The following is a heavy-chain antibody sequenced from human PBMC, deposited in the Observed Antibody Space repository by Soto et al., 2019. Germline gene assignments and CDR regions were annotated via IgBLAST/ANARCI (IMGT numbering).Heavy chain of an antibody. V-gene: IGHV3-30-3*01. D-gene: IGHD3-16*02. Sequence: GGSLRLSCAASGFTFSSYAMHWVRQAPGKGLEWVAVISYDGSNIYYADSVKGRFTISRDNSKNTLYLQMNSLRAEDTAVYYCASSMITFGGVIGPDDYWGQGTLVTV. CDR2: ISYDGSNI. CDR3: ASSMITFGGVIGPDDY. CDR1: GFTFSSYA. J-gene: IGHJ4*02.